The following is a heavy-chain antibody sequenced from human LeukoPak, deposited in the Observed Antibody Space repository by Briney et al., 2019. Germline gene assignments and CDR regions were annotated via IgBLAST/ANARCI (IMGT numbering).Heavy chain of an antibody. J-gene: IGHJ6*03. CDR3: ARAVVRSYYYYYMDV. V-gene: IGHV1-18*01. CDR1: GYTFTSYG. Sequence: ASVKVSCKASGYTFTSYGISWVRQAPGQGLEWMGWISAYNGNTNYAQKLQGRVTMTTDTSTSTAYMELRSLRSDDTTVYYCARAVVRSYYYYYMDVWGKGTTVTVSS. CDR2: ISAYNGNT.